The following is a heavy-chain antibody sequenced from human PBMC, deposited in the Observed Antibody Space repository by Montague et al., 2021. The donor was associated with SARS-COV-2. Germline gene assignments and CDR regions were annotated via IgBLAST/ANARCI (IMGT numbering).Heavy chain of an antibody. Sequence: SETLSLTCTVSGGSISSYYWSWIRQPPGKGLEWIGYIYYSGSTNYNPSLKSRVTISVDTSKNQFSLKLSSVTAADTAVYYCARVGSGSNSFYYYYGMDVWGQGTTVTVSS. CDR1: GGSISSYY. J-gene: IGHJ6*02. CDR2: IYYSGST. CDR3: ARVGSGSNSFYYYYGMDV. D-gene: IGHD3-10*01. V-gene: IGHV4-59*08.